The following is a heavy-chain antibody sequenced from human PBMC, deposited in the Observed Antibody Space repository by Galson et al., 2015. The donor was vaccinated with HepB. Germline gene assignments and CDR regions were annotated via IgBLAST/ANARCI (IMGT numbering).Heavy chain of an antibody. J-gene: IGHJ4*02. Sequence: SLRLSCATSGFTFTNYAMSWVRQAPGKGLEWVPGIIAIGTSTHYADSVKGGFTISRDNSKNTIYLQMNSLRAEDSAVYYCSKDYADKLMTSETAALFEYWGQGALVTVSS. CDR3: SKDYADKLMTSETAALFEY. CDR2: IIAIGTST. CDR1: GFTFTNYA. V-gene: IGHV3-23*05. D-gene: IGHD3-16*01.